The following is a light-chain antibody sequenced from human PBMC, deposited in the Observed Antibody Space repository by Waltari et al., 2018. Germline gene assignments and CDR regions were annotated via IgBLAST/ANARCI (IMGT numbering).Light chain of an antibody. Sequence: SYELTQPPSVSVSPGQTATITCSGDALPKQFAFWSQQKPGQAPVLGTYKDTERPPGFPYRFAGSTSGTTVTLTISGVQAEDEADYYCQSADSTSTHVVFGGGTKLTVL. CDR1: ALPKQF. J-gene: IGLJ2*01. CDR3: QSADSTSTHVV. CDR2: KDT. V-gene: IGLV3-25*03.